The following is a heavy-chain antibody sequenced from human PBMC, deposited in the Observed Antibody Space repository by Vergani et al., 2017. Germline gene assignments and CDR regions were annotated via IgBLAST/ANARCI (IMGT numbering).Heavy chain of an antibody. J-gene: IGHJ5*02. CDR2: IYPGDSDT. CDR1: GYSFTSYW. D-gene: IGHD3-10*01. V-gene: IGHV5-51*01. CDR3: ARNYYGSGTDYSWFDP. Sequence: EVQLVQSGAEVKKPGESLKISCKGSGYSFTSYWIGWVRQMPGKGLEWMGIIYPGDSDTRYSPSVQRQVTITGDKSSSTAYLQWSSLKASDTAMFACARNYYGSGTDYSWFDPWGQGTLVTFSS.